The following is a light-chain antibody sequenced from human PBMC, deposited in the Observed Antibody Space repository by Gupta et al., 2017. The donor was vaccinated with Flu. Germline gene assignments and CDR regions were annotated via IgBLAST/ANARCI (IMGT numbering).Light chain of an antibody. CDR3: QSHDSSLSALV. Sequence: QSVLTQPPSVSGAPGQRVTISCPGSSSNIGAGYDVQWYQQLPGTAPKLLIYGNSNRPSGVPDRFSGSKSGTSASLAITGLQAEDEADYYCQSHDSSLSALVFGGGTKLTVL. V-gene: IGLV1-40*01. CDR1: SSNIGAGYD. J-gene: IGLJ3*02. CDR2: GNS.